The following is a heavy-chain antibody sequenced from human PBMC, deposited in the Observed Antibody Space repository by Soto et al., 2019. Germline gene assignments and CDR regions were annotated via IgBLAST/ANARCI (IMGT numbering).Heavy chain of an antibody. Sequence: PGGSLRLSCAASGFTFSSYGMHWVRQAPGKGLEWVAVIWYDGSNKYYADSVKGRFTISRDNSKNTLYLQMNSLRAEDTAVYYCARDSYSEVGYDYSYYSDFCGQGILVTVSS. V-gene: IGHV3-33*01. J-gene: IGHJ4*02. CDR1: GFTFSSYG. D-gene: IGHD5-12*01. CDR2: IWYDGSNK. CDR3: ARDSYSEVGYDYSYYSDF.